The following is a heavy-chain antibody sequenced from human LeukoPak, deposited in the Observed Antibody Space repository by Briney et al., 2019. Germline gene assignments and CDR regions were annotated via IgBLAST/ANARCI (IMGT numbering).Heavy chain of an antibody. D-gene: IGHD3-22*01. CDR3: AGYDSSGYYYN. J-gene: IGHJ4*02. CDR1: GFTVSSNY. CDR2: IYSGGST. Sequence: GSLRLSCAASGFTVSSNYMSWVRQAPGKGLEWVSVIYSGGSTYYADSVKGRFTISRDNSKNTLYPQMNSLRAEDTAVYYCAGYDSSGYYYNWGQGTLVTVSS. V-gene: IGHV3-53*01.